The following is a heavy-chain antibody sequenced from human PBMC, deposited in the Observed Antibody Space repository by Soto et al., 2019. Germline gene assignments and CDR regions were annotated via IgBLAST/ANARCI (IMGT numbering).Heavy chain of an antibody. CDR1: GASYSDYA. CDR2: IIPKFSAS. D-gene: IGHD4-17*01. Sequence: QVQLVQSGAEVKKPGSSVRVSCKASGASYSDYAIAWVRQAPGQGLEWMGGIIPKFSASKYAQKFHGRLTITADESTSTAYMELTSLTYEDTAVYYCARRMTTFFDFWGQGTLVTVSS. V-gene: IGHV1-69*01. CDR3: ARRMTTFFDF. J-gene: IGHJ4*02.